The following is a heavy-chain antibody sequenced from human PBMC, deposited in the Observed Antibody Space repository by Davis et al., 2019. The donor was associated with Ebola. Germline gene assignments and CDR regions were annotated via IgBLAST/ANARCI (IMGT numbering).Heavy chain of an antibody. CDR3: AKGDTVVTPDY. Sequence: GESLKISCAASGFSFSSYWMSWVRQAPGKGLEWVANIKQDGSEKYYVDSVEGRFTISRDNAKNSLYLQMNSLRAEDTAVYYCAKGDTVVTPDYWGQGTLVTVSS. D-gene: IGHD4-23*01. CDR1: GFSFSSYW. J-gene: IGHJ4*02. V-gene: IGHV3-7*01. CDR2: IKQDGSEK.